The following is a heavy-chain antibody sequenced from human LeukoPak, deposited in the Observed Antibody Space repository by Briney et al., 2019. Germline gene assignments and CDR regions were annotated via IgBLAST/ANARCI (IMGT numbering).Heavy chain of an antibody. CDR1: GFTFSSYG. CDR3: ARIISSEDYYYYMDV. D-gene: IGHD3-10*01. Sequence: GGSLRLSCAASGFTFSSYGMHWVRQAPGKGLEWVAFIRYDGSNKYYADSVKGRFTISRDNSKNTFHLQMNSLRTEDTALYYCARIISSEDYYYYMDVWGKGTTVTVSS. CDR2: IRYDGSNK. J-gene: IGHJ6*03. V-gene: IGHV3-30*02.